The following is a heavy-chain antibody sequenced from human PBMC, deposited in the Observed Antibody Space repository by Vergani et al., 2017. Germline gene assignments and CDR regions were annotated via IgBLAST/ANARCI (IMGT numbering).Heavy chain of an antibody. CDR2: ISSSGSTI. V-gene: IGHV3-48*03. Sequence: EVQLVESGGGLVQPGGSLRLSCAASGFTFSSYEMNWVRQAPGKGLEWVSYISSSGSTINYADSVKGRFTSSRDNAKNSLYMQMNSLRAEDTAVYYCARSYDYGDLGADYWGQGTLVTVSS. J-gene: IGHJ4*02. CDR3: ARSYDYGDLGADY. CDR1: GFTFSSYE. D-gene: IGHD4-17*01.